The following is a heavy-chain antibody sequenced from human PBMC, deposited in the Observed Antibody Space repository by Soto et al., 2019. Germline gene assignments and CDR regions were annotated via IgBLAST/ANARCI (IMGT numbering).Heavy chain of an antibody. D-gene: IGHD3-22*01. V-gene: IGHV1-18*04. CDR3: ATEPIYYNDGSGYYPLGH. Sequence: ASVKLSCKASGYSFATYGFSWVRQAPGQGLECVGWISAHNGDTHYSQKFQGRVTLTTDTSTNTGYMELRSLTSDDTAVYFCATEPIYYNDGSGYYPLGHWGQGTLVTVSS. CDR1: GYSFATYG. CDR2: ISAHNGDT. J-gene: IGHJ4*02.